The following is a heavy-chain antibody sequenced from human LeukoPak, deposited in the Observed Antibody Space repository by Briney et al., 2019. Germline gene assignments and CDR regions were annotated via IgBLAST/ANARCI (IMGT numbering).Heavy chain of an antibody. J-gene: IGHJ4*02. D-gene: IGHD3-10*01. CDR2: IYYSGST. CDR3: ARIRIVDSGSDY. CDR1: GGSISSSSYY. V-gene: IGHV4-39*07. Sequence: PSETLSLTCTVSGGSISSSSYYWGWIRQPPGKGLEWIGSIYYSGSTYYNPSLKSRVTISVGTSKNQFSLKLSSVTAADTAVYYCARIRIVDSGSDYWGQGTLVTVSS.